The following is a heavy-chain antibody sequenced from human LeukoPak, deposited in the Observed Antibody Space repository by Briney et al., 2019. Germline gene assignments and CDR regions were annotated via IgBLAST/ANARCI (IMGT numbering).Heavy chain of an antibody. V-gene: IGHV4-61*01. CDR3: ARGGRWLQE. D-gene: IGHD5-24*01. J-gene: IGHJ4*02. CDR1: GGSVSSGSYY. CDR2: IYYSGST. Sequence: KTSETLSLTCTVSGGSVSSGSYYWSWIRQPPGKGLGWIGYIYYSGSTNYNPSLKSRVTISVDTSKNQFSLKLSSVTAADTAVYYCARGGRWLQEWGQGTLVTVSS.